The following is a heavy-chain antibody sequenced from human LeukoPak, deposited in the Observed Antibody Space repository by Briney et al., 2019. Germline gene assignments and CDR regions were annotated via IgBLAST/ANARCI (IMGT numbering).Heavy chain of an antibody. CDR1: GYSISGGYY. J-gene: IGHJ4*02. V-gene: IGHV4-38-2*01. CDR2: IYHSGST. CDR3: ARRGYGSGSYFLDY. D-gene: IGHD3-10*01. Sequence: SETLSLTCAVSGYSISGGYYWGWIRQPPGKGLEWIGSIYHSGSTYYNPSLKSRVTISVDTSKNQFSLKLSSVTAADTAVYYCARRGYGSGSYFLDYWGQGTLVTVSS.